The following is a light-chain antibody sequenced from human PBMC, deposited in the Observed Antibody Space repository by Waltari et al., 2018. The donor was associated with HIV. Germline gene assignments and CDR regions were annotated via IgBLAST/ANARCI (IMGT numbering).Light chain of an antibody. CDR2: SNN. V-gene: IGLV1-44*01. CDR3: AAWDDSLNGYYV. J-gene: IGLJ1*01. Sequence: QSVLTQPPSASGTPGQRVSISCSGSSSNIGSNAANWYQQPPGTAPKLLIYSNNQRPSGVPDRFSGSKSGTSASLAISGLQSEDEADYYCAAWDDSLNGYYVFGTGTKVTVL. CDR1: SSNIGSNA.